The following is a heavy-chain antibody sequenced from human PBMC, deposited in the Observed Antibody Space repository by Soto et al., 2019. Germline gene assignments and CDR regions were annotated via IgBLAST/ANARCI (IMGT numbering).Heavy chain of an antibody. Sequence: QVRLRQSGPGLVRPSETLSLTCSVSGYLISSGYYWGWVRQTPGKGLEWLGSIDYSGKTYKNPSLTSRVRASFDPFQNQCSLNPRSVTAADTALYFRWRDLISGYDSYYFDYRGQGTLVTVSS. CDR3: WRDLISGYDSYYFDY. CDR1: GYLISSGYY. V-gene: IGHV4-38-2*02. CDR2: IDYSGKT. D-gene: IGHD3-22*01. J-gene: IGHJ4*02.